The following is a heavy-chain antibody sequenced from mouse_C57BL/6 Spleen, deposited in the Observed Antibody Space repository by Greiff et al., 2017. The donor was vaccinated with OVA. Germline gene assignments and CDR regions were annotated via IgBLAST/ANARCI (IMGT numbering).Heavy chain of an antibody. CDR3: ARKVYYGSNQRDPYLDY. CDR1: GYTFTSYW. CDR2: IYPGSGST. J-gene: IGHJ2*01. Sequence: QVQLQQPGAELVKPGASVKMSCKASGYTFTSYWITWVKQRPGQGLEWIGAIYPGSGSTNYNEKFKSKATMTVDTSSSTAYMQLSSLTSEDSAVYYGARKVYYGSNQRDPYLDYWGQGTTLTVSS. D-gene: IGHD1-1*01. V-gene: IGHV1-55*01.